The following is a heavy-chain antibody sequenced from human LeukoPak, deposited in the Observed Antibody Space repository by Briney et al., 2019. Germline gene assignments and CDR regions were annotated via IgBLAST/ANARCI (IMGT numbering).Heavy chain of an antibody. V-gene: IGHV3-30-3*01. D-gene: IGHD6-13*01. CDR2: ISYDGSNR. Sequence: GGSLRLSCTASGFTFSSYAIHWVRQTPGKGLEWVAVISYDGSNRYYGDSVKGRFTISRDNPKNTIYLQMNSLRPEDTAVYCCARDSDGAAAGSYDYWGQGTLVTVSS. CDR1: GFTFSSYA. CDR3: ARDSDGAAAGSYDY. J-gene: IGHJ4*02.